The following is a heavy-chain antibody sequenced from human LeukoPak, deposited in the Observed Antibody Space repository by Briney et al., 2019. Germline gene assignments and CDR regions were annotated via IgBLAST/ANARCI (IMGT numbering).Heavy chain of an antibody. J-gene: IGHJ4*02. Sequence: SVKVSCKASGGTFSSYAISWVRQAPGQGLEWMGRIIPILGIANYAQKFQGRVTITADKSTSTAYMELSSLRSDDTAIFYCARDLGYSSSSAIPLDYWGQGTLVTVSS. CDR1: GGTFSSYA. CDR3: ARDLGYSSSSAIPLDY. CDR2: IIPILGIA. D-gene: IGHD6-6*01. V-gene: IGHV1-69*04.